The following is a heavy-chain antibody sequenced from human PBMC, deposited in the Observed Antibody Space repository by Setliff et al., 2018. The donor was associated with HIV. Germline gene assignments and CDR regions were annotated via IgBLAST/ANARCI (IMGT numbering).Heavy chain of an antibody. V-gene: IGHV3-48*01. CDR2: ISSDSGTI. CDR3: AKAHPGSSGLIDY. J-gene: IGHJ4*02. D-gene: IGHD3-22*01. CDR1: GFTFSGYP. Sequence: PGGSLRLSCAASGFTFSGYPMNWVRQAPGKRLEWFSYISSDSGTIYYADSGRGRFTISRDNSKNTLYLQMSSLRAEDTAVYYCAKAHPGSSGLIDYWGQGTLVTVSS.